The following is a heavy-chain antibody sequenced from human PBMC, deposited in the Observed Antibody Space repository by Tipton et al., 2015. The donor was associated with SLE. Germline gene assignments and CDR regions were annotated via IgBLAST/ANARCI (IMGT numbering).Heavy chain of an antibody. CDR2: IYYGGST. J-gene: IGHJ4*02. V-gene: IGHV4-31*03. D-gene: IGHD5-12*01. CDR3: ATVIGGYSGYDNDY. Sequence: TLSLTCTVPGGSISSGGYYWSWIRQHPGKGLVWIGYIYYGGSTYYNPSLKSRVTISVDTSKNQFSLKLSSVTAADTAVYYCATVIGGYSGYDNDYWGQGTLVTVSS. CDR1: GGSISSGGYY.